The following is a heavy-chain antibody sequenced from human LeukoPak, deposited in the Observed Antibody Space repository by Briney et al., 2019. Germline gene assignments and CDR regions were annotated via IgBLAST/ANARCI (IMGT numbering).Heavy chain of an antibody. V-gene: IGHV4-39*01. D-gene: IGHD5/OR15-5a*01. J-gene: IGHJ3*02. Sequence: SETLSLTCDVSGASISDSPYYWGWIRQSPGKGLEWIGSVLYSGTTHYNPSLKNRVSVSVDTSKNQFPLDLRSVTAADTALYYCARHDFGVYDFSAFDIWGQGTLIRVSS. CDR3: ARHDFGVYDFSAFDI. CDR2: VLYSGTT. CDR1: GASISDSPYY.